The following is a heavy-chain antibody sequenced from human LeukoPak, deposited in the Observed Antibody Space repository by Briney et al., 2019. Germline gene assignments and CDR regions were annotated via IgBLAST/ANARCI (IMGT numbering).Heavy chain of an antibody. CDR1: GFTFSGSA. CDR3: TRRGSGYSGYDFDY. Sequence: GGSLRLSCAASGFTFSGSAMHWVRQASGKGLEWVGRIRSKANRYATAYAASVKGRFTISRDDSKNTAYLQMNSLKTEDTAVYYCTRRGSGYSGYDFDYWGQGTLVTVSS. CDR2: IRSKANRYAT. V-gene: IGHV3-73*01. D-gene: IGHD5-12*01. J-gene: IGHJ4*02.